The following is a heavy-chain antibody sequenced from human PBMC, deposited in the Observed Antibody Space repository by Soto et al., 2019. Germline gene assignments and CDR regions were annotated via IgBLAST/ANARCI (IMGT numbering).Heavy chain of an antibody. Sequence: GGSLRLSCAASGFTFSSYAMSWVRQAPGKGLEWVSAISGSGGSTYYADSVKGRFTISRDNSKNTLYLQMNSLRAEDTAVYYCAKDHNQRQLWLRYYYGMDVWGQGTTVTVSS. D-gene: IGHD5-18*01. J-gene: IGHJ6*02. CDR1: GFTFSSYA. V-gene: IGHV3-23*01. CDR2: ISGSGGST. CDR3: AKDHNQRQLWLRYYYGMDV.